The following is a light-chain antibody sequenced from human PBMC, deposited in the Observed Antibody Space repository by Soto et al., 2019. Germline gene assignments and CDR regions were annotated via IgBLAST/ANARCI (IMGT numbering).Light chain of an antibody. CDR3: CSYADGSTYF. V-gene: IGLV2-14*03. CDR1: SRDVGAYDY. Sequence: QSALTQPASVSGSPGQSITISCTGTSRDVGAYDYVSWYLQYPDKAPQLLIYYVDHRPSGVSSRFSGSKSGNTASLTISGLQAEDVGDYYCCSYADGSTYFFGTGTKVTVL. J-gene: IGLJ1*01. CDR2: YVD.